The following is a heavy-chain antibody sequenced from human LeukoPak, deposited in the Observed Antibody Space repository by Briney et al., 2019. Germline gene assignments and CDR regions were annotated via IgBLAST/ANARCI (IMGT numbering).Heavy chain of an antibody. CDR2: IYSGGST. CDR3: AKDSRWDLMRLFDN. Sequence: GGSLRLSCAASEFSVGSNYMTWVRQAPGKGLEWVSLIYSGGSTYYADSVKGRCTISRDNSKNTLYLQMNSLRAEDTAVYYCAKDSRWDLMRLFDNWGQGTLVIVSS. V-gene: IGHV3-66*01. D-gene: IGHD1-26*01. CDR1: EFSVGSNY. J-gene: IGHJ4*02.